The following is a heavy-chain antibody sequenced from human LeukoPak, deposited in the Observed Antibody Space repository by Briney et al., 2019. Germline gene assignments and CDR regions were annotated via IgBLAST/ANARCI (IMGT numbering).Heavy chain of an antibody. CDR1: GGSISSSNW. V-gene: IGHV4-4*02. CDR2: IYHSGST. Sequence: SETLSLTCAVSGGSISSSNWWSWVRQPPGKGLEWIGEIYHSGSTNYNPSLKSRVTISVDKSKNRFSLKLSSVTAADTAVYYCARDRGDCSGGSCYLDYWGQGTLVTVSS. D-gene: IGHD2-15*01. CDR3: ARDRGDCSGGSCYLDY. J-gene: IGHJ4*02.